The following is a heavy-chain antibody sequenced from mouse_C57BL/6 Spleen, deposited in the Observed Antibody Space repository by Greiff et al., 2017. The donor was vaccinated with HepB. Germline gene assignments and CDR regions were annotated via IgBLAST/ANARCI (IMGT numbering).Heavy chain of an antibody. V-gene: IGHV1-26*01. J-gene: IGHJ2*01. Sequence: EVQLQQSGPELVKPGASVKISCKASGYTFTDYYMNWVKQSHGKSLEWIGDINPNNGGTSYNQKFKGKATLTVDKSSSTAYMELRSLTSEDSAVYYCAYITAVVAPFAYWGQGTTLTVSS. CDR3: AYITAVVAPFAY. D-gene: IGHD1-1*01. CDR1: GYTFTDYY. CDR2: INPNNGGT.